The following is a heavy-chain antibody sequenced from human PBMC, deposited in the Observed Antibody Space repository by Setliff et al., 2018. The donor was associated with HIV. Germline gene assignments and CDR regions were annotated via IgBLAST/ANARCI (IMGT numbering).Heavy chain of an antibody. CDR1: GGSFSGYY. J-gene: IGHJ4*02. V-gene: IGHV4-34*01. D-gene: IGHD5-18*01. CDR2: INHRGST. CDR3: ARPDGYSYVY. Sequence: SETLSLTCTVYGGSFSGYYWTWIRQPPGKGLEWIGEINHRGSTKYNPSLKSRVTISVDTSKNQFSLKLRSVTAADTAVYYCARPDGYSYVYWGQGTLVTVSS.